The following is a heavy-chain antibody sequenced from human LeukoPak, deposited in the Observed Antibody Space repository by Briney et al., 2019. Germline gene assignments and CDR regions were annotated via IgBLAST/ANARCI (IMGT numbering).Heavy chain of an antibody. CDR3: ARDSPLLTV. CDR2: ISGSGGST. J-gene: IGHJ4*02. D-gene: IGHD3-9*01. Sequence: GGSLRLSCAASGFTFSSYAMSWVRQAPGKGLEWVSAISGSGGSTYYADSVEGRFTISSDNSKNTLYLQMNSLRAEDTATYYCARDSPLLTVWGQGTLVTVSS. CDR1: GFTFSSYA. V-gene: IGHV3-23*01.